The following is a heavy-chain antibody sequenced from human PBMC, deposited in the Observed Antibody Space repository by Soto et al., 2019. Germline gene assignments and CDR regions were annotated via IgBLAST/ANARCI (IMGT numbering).Heavy chain of an antibody. CDR1: GFTFDHYW. CDR3: ARGDGGASGL. CDR2: IYSDGTST. Sequence: EVQLVESGGGLVQPGESLRLSCAASGFTFDHYWMHWVRQAPGKGLVWVSRIYSDGTSTTYADSVKGRFTISRDNAKKTGSTLRNSLRADDTAVYYCARGDGGASGLWGQGTVVTVSS. J-gene: IGHJ3*01. D-gene: IGHD4-17*01. V-gene: IGHV3-74*01.